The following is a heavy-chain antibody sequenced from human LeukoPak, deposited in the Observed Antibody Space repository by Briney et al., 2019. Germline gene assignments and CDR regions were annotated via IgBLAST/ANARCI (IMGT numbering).Heavy chain of an antibody. CDR3: ARGSGYSSSWVIDY. Sequence: ASVKVSCKASGYTFTTYGISWMRQAPGQGLEWMGWISAYNGDTKYAQKLQGRVTMTTDTSTSTAYMELRSLRPDDTAVYYCARGSGYSSSWVIDYWGQGTLVTVSS. V-gene: IGHV1-18*01. CDR2: ISAYNGDT. D-gene: IGHD6-13*01. J-gene: IGHJ4*02. CDR1: GYTFTTYG.